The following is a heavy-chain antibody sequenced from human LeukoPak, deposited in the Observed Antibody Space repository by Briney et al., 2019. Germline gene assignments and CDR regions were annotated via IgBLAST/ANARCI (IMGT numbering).Heavy chain of an antibody. J-gene: IGHJ5*02. CDR1: GGSFSGYY. D-gene: IGHD6-13*01. Sequence: PSETLSLTCAVYGGSFSGYYWSWIRQPPGKGLEWIGSIYYSGSTYYNPSLKSRVTISVDTSKNQFSLKLSSVTAADTAVYYCARHVGAAAGTFFPSLDWFDPWGQGTLVTVSS. CDR2: IYYSGST. V-gene: IGHV4-34*01. CDR3: ARHVGAAAGTFFPSLDWFDP.